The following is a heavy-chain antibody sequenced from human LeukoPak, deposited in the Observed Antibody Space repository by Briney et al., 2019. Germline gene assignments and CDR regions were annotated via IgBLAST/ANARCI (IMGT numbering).Heavy chain of an antibody. V-gene: IGHV1-2*06. D-gene: IGHD3-10*01. CDR3: ASQTYGSGSFFSS. CDR2: INPNSGGT. Sequence: ASVKVSCKASGYTFTGYYMHWVRQAPGQGLEWMGRINPNSGGTNYAQKFQGRVTMTRDTSISTAYMELSRLRSDDTAVYYCASQTYGSGSFFSSWGQGTLVTVSS. J-gene: IGHJ4*02. CDR1: GYTFTGYY.